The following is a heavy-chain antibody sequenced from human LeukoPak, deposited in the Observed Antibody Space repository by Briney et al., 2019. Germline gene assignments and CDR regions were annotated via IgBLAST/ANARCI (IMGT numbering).Heavy chain of an antibody. Sequence: GGSLRLSCAASGFTFSSYSMNWVRQAPGKGLEWVSYIDSSSSTIYYADSVKGRFTISRDDAKNSLYLQMNSLRAEDTAVYYCASPFDYWGQGTLVTVSS. CDR1: GFTFSSYS. CDR3: ASPFDY. V-gene: IGHV3-48*01. CDR2: IDSSSSTI. J-gene: IGHJ4*02.